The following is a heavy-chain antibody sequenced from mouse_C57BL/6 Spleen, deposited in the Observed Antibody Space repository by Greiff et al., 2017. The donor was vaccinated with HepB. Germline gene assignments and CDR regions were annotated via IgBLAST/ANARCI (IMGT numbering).Heavy chain of an antibody. CDR1: GYTFTSYG. CDR2: IYPRSGNT. D-gene: IGHD2-5*01. V-gene: IGHV1-81*01. J-gene: IGHJ1*03. Sequence: QVQLKQSGAELARPGASVKLSCKASGYTFTSYGISWVKQRTGQGLEWIGEIYPRSGNTYYNEKFKGKATLTADKSSSTAYMELRSLTSEDSAVYFCARSGSNYVRYFDVWGTGTTVTVSS. CDR3: ARSGSNYVRYFDV.